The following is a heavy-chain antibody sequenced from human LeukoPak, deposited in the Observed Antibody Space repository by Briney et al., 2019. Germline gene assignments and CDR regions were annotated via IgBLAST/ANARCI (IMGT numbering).Heavy chain of an antibody. J-gene: IGHJ4*02. V-gene: IGHV4-34*01. CDR1: GGSFGIYY. CDR2: INHSGST. D-gene: IGHD3-10*01. CDR3: AGPGAGDLDY. Sequence: PSESLSLTCAAYGGSFGIYYWSWIRQPPGKGLEWIGEINHSGSTNYNPSLKSRVTISVDMSKNQFSMKLSSVTAADTAVYYCAGPGAGDLDYWGQGTLVTVSS.